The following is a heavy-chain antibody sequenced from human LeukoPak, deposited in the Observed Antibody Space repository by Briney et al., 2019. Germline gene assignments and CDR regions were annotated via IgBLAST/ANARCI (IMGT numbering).Heavy chain of an antibody. CDR3: AKDTGDCGGDCYSEGLGY. CDR1: GFTFSSYA. J-gene: IGHJ4*02. CDR2: ISGSGGST. D-gene: IGHD2-21*02. V-gene: IGHV3-23*01. Sequence: GGSLRLSCAVSGFTFSSYAMSWVRQAPGKGLEWVSAISGSGGSTYYADSVKGRFTISRDNSKNTLYLQMNSLRAEDTAVYYCAKDTGDCGGDCYSEGLGYWGQGTLVTVSS.